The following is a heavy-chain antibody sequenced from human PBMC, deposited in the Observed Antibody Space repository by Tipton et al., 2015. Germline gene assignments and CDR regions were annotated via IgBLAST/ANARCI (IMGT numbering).Heavy chain of an antibody. CDR3: ARSGGYGWDF. CDR2: MKQEESEK. J-gene: IGHJ4*02. CDR1: GPSISSGYQ. Sequence: GLVKPSETLSLNCDVSGPSISSGYQWGWIRQAPGKGLEWVASMKQEESEKYYVDSVKGRFTISRDNARNSLYLQLNNLRAEDTAVYYCARSGGYGWDFWGQGTLVTVSS. V-gene: IGHV3-7*01. D-gene: IGHD5-12*01.